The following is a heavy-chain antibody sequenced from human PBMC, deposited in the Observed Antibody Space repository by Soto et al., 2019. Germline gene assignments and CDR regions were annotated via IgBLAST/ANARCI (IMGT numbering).Heavy chain of an antibody. D-gene: IGHD3-10*01. CDR3: ARGPPHQYYYGSGSYYRY. V-gene: IGHV4-34*01. CDR1: GGSFSGYY. CDR2: INHSGST. J-gene: IGHJ4*02. Sequence: PSETLSLTCAVYGGSFSGYYWSWIRQPPGKGLEWIGEINHSGSTNYNPSLKSRVTISVDTSKNQFSLKLSSVTAADTAVYYCARGPPHQYYYGSGSYYRYWGQGTLVTVSS.